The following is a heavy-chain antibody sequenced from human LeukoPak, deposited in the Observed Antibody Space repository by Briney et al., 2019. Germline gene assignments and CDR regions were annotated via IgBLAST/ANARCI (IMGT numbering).Heavy chain of an antibody. CDR3: AREVRREIYGMDV. D-gene: IGHD1-26*01. CDR2: ISSSSSSYI. J-gene: IGHJ6*02. CDR1: GFTFSSYS. V-gene: IGHV3-21*01. Sequence: PGGSLRLSCAASGFTFSSYSMNWVRQAPGKGLEWVSSISSSSSSYIYYADSVKGRFTISRDNAKNSLYLQMNSLRAEDTAVYYCAREVRREIYGMDVWGQGTTVTVSS.